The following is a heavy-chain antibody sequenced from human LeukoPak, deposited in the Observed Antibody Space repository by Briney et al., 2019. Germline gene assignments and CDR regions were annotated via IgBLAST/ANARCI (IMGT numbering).Heavy chain of an antibody. V-gene: IGHV3-7*01. Sequence: PGGSLRLSCAASGFTFSSYWMSWVRQAPGKGLEWVANIKQDGSEKYYVDSVKGRFTISRDNAKNSLYLQMDSLRAEDTAVYYCARGQWLAPIDYWGQGTLVTVSS. CDR3: ARGQWLAPIDY. J-gene: IGHJ4*02. CDR2: IKQDGSEK. CDR1: GFTFSSYW. D-gene: IGHD6-19*01.